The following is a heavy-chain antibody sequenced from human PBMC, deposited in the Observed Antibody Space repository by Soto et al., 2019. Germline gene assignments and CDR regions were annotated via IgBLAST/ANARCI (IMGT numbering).Heavy chain of an antibody. CDR1: GDSVSSNSAA. V-gene: IGHV6-1*01. J-gene: IGHJ6*02. Sequence: SQTLSLTCAISGDSVSSNSAAWNWIRQSPSRGLEWLGRTYYRSKWYNDYAVSVKSRITINPDTSKNQFSLQLNSVTPEDTAVYYCARDRTGDYDFWSGYPPFYGMDVWDQGTTVTVSS. CDR2: TYYRSKWYN. D-gene: IGHD3-3*01. CDR3: ARDRTGDYDFWSGYPPFYGMDV.